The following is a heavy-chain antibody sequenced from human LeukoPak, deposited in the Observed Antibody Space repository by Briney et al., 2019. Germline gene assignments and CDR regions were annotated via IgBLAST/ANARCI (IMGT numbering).Heavy chain of an antibody. CDR3: ARETGSHYSLYY. D-gene: IGHD1-26*01. CDR1: GFTFSSYW. Sequence: GGSLRLSCAPSGFTFSSYWMHWVRQAPGKGRVWVSRINSGGSSTTYADSVKGRLPISRDNAKNTLYLQMDSLRAEDTAMYYCARETGSHYSLYYWGQGNLVTVSS. J-gene: IGHJ4*02. CDR2: INSGGSST. V-gene: IGHV3-74*01.